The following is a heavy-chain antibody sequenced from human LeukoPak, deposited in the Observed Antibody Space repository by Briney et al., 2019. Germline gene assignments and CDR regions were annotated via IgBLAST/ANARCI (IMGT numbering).Heavy chain of an antibody. CDR1: GFTFNSFA. CDR3: ACAHYDYVWGSYRHSNFDY. V-gene: IGHV3-30*02. Sequence: GGSLRLSCAASGFTFNSFAMHWVRQDPGKGLEHLAFIQSDGSDKYYADSVKGRFTISRDNAKNSLYLQMNSLRAEDTAVYYCACAHYDYVWGSYRHSNFDYWGQGTLVTVSS. CDR2: IQSDGSDK. J-gene: IGHJ4*02. D-gene: IGHD3-16*02.